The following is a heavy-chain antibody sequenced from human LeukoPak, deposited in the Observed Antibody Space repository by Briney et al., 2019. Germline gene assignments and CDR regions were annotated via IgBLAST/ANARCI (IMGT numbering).Heavy chain of an antibody. CDR2: IIPIFGTA. Sequence: SVKVSCKASGGTFSSYAISWVRQAPGQGLEWMGGIIPIFGTANYAQKFQGRVTITTDESASTAYMELSSLRSEDTAVYYCARSPQILYYYYYYMDVWGKGTTVTVS. V-gene: IGHV1-69*05. J-gene: IGHJ6*03. CDR1: GGTFSSYA. CDR3: ARSPQILYYYYYYMDV.